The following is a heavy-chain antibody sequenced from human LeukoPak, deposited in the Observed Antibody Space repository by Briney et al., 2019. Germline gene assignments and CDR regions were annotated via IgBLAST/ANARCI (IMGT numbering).Heavy chain of an antibody. J-gene: IGHJ4*02. CDR2: IYYSGST. Sequence: PSETLSLTCTVSGGSISSSSYYWGWIRQPPGKGLEWIGSIYYSGSTYYNPSLKSRVTISVDTSKNQFSLKLSSVTAADTAVYYCARDHPFGELYWGQGTLVTVSS. CDR3: ARDHPFGELY. D-gene: IGHD3-10*01. V-gene: IGHV4-39*07. CDR1: GGSISSSSYY.